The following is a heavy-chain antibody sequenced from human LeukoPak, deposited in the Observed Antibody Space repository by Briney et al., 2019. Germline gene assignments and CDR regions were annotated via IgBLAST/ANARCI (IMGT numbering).Heavy chain of an antibody. CDR1: GFTFSSYS. Sequence: GGSLRLSCAASGFTFSSYSMHWVRQAPGKGLEWVSSISSSSSYIYYADSVKGRFTISRDNAKNSLYLQMNSLRAEDTAVYYCARDLVAARLYYFDYWGQGTLVTVSS. D-gene: IGHD6-6*01. V-gene: IGHV3-21*01. CDR2: ISSSSSYI. CDR3: ARDLVAARLYYFDY. J-gene: IGHJ4*02.